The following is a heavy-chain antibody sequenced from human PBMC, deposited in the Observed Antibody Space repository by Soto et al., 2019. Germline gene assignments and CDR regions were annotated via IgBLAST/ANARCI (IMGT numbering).Heavy chain of an antibody. CDR1: EYTFTSYD. D-gene: IGHD3-3*01. CDR2: MNPNSGNT. CDR3: ARPRPYDFWSGYYSPYYYYMDV. Sequence: ASVKVSCKASEYTFTSYDINWVRQATGQGLEWMGWMNPNSGNTGYAQKFQGRVTMTRNTSISTAYMELSSLRSEDTAVYYCARPRPYDFWSGYYSPYYYYMDVWGKGTTVTVSS. J-gene: IGHJ6*03. V-gene: IGHV1-8*01.